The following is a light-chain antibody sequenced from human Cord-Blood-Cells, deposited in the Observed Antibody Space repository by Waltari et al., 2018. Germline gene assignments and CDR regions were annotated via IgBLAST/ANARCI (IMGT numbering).Light chain of an antibody. CDR3: SSYTSSSTYV. CDR2: DVS. Sequence: QSALTQPASVSGSPGQSITISCTGTSSDVGGYNYVSWYQQHQGKAPNLMMYDVSKRPSGVSNRFSCSKSGNTASLTISGLQAEDEADYYCSSYTSSSTYVFGTGTKVTVL. J-gene: IGLJ1*01. V-gene: IGLV2-14*01. CDR1: SSDVGGYNY.